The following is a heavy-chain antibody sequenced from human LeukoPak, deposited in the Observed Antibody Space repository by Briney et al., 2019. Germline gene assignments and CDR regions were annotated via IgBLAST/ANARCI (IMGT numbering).Heavy chain of an antibody. Sequence: SETLSLTCTVSGGSISSYYWSWLRQPPGKGLEGIGYIYYSGSTNYNPSLKSRVTMSVDTSKNQFSLKLSSVTAADTAVYYCARVDGRYYYGSGSYSLALDAFDIWGQGTMVTVSS. CDR1: GGSISSYY. J-gene: IGHJ3*02. CDR2: IYYSGST. V-gene: IGHV4-59*01. CDR3: ARVDGRYYYGSGSYSLALDAFDI. D-gene: IGHD3-10*01.